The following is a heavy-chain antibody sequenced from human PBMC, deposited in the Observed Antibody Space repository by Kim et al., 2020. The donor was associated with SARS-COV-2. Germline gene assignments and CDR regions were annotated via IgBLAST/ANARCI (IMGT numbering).Heavy chain of an antibody. CDR1: GGSISIYY. CDR2: IYYSGST. V-gene: IGHV4-59*01. Sequence: SETLSLTCTVSGGSISIYYWSWIRQPPVNGLEWIGYIYYSGSTNYNPSLKSRVTISVDTSKNQFSLKLSSVTAADTAVYYCARVGRYYYGSGSYSNYYY. D-gene: IGHD3-10*01. CDR3: ARVGRYYYGSGSYSNYYY. J-gene: IGHJ6*01.